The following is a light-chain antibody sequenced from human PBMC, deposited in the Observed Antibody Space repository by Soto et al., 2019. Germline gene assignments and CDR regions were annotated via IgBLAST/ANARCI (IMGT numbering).Light chain of an antibody. V-gene: IGKV3-20*01. Sequence: EIVLTQSPGTLSLSPGERATLSCRASQSVSSSYLAWYQQKPGQAPRLLIYGASSRATGIPDRFSGSGSGTDFTLTISRLEPEDVAVYYCQQYGSSPPMYTFCQGTTLEIK. CDR3: QQYGSSPPMYT. CDR2: GAS. CDR1: QSVSSSY. J-gene: IGKJ2*01.